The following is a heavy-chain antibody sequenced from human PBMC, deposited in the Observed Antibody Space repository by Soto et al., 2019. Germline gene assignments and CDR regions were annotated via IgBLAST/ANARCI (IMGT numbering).Heavy chain of an antibody. J-gene: IGHJ4*02. CDR2: ISWNSGSI. CDR1: GFTFDDYA. Sequence: EVQLVESGGGLVQPGRSLRLSCAASGFTFDDYAMHWVRQAPGKGQEWVSGISWNSGSIGYADSVKGRFTISRDNAKNSLYLQMNSLRAEDTALYYCAKALIFGVVSEFDYWGQGTLVTVSS. V-gene: IGHV3-9*01. D-gene: IGHD3-3*01. CDR3: AKALIFGVVSEFDY.